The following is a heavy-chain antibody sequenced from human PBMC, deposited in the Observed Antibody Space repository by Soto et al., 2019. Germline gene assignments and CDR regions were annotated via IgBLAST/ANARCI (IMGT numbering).Heavy chain of an antibody. Sequence: GGSLRLSCAASGFTVSSNYMSWVRQAPGKGLEWVSVIYSGGSTYYADSVKGRFTISRHNSKNTLYLQMNSLRAEDTAVYFCARDRSGYDLGLSDAFDIWGQGTMVTVSS. D-gene: IGHD5-12*01. V-gene: IGHV3-53*04. CDR2: IYSGGST. J-gene: IGHJ3*02. CDR3: ARDRSGYDLGLSDAFDI. CDR1: GFTVSSNY.